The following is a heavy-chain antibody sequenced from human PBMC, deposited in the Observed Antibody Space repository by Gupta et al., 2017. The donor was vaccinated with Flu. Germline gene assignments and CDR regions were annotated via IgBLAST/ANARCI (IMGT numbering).Heavy chain of an antibody. CDR1: GFTFSNYW. Sequence: EVELVESGGGLVQPGGSLRLSCAASGFTFSNYWMDWVRQAPGKGLEWVANIKEDGSVKNEGDSVKGRFTISRDNAKNSVYLTMNSMRGDDTAVYYCAQQRGWQQFDYWGQGNLVTVS. V-gene: IGHV3-7*01. D-gene: IGHD3-10*01. CDR3: AQQRGWQQFDY. CDR2: IKEDGSVK. J-gene: IGHJ4*02.